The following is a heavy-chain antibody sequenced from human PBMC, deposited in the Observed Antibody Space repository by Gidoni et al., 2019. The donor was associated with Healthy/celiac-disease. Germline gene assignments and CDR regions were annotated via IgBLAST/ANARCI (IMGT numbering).Heavy chain of an antibody. CDR3: ARAPYSSSWYESYYYYMDV. CDR2: INWNGCST. J-gene: IGHJ6*03. CDR1: GFTFDADG. V-gene: IGHV3-20*04. Sequence: EVQLVESGGGVVRPGGSLRLSWAASGFTFDADGMSWVRQAPGKGLEWVSGINWNGCSTGYADSVKGRFTISRDNAKNSLYLQMNSLRAEDTALYYCARAPYSSSWYESYYYYMDVWGKGTTVTVSS. D-gene: IGHD6-13*01.